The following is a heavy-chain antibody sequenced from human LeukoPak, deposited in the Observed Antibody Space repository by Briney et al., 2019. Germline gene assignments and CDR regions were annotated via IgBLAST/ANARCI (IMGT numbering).Heavy chain of an antibody. Sequence: SETLSLTCTVSGGSISSGDYYWSWIRQPPGKGLEWIGYIYYSGSTYYSPSLKSRVTISVDTSKNQFSLKLSSVTAADTAVYYCAVWSGPLYYYYYYMDVWGKGTTVTVSS. CDR3: AVWSGPLYYYYYYMDV. J-gene: IGHJ6*03. D-gene: IGHD3-3*01. CDR2: IYYSGST. V-gene: IGHV4-30-4*08. CDR1: GGSISSGDYY.